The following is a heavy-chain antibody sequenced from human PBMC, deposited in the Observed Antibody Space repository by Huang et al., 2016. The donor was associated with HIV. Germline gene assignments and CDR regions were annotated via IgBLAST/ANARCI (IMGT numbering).Heavy chain of an antibody. D-gene: IGHD3-10*01. CDR1: GGSFSGYY. V-gene: IGHV4-34*02. Sequence: QVHLQQWGTGLLKPSETLSLTCAVYGGSFSGYYWTLIRQPPGKGLEWIGEINHSGNTNYNPSLRSRVTISVDTSKNQFSLNMTSVTAADTALYYCARKVHFLGSGVIFTWGQGTLVTVSP. CDR2: INHSGNT. J-gene: IGHJ4*02. CDR3: ARKVHFLGSGVIFT.